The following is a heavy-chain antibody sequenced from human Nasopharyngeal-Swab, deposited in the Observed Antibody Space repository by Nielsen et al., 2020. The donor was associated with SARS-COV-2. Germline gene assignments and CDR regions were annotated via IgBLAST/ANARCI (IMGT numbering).Heavy chain of an antibody. D-gene: IGHD2-8*01. J-gene: IGHJ4*02. CDR3: ARWNGVCYTH. CDR1: GFTVSNNY. V-gene: IGHV3-53*04. Sequence: GGSLRLSCAASGFTVSNNYMSWVRQAPGKGPEWVSIIYSGGDTYYADSVKGRFTISRHNSKDTLYLQMNSLRVEDTAMYYCARWNGVCYTHWGQGTLVTVSS. CDR2: IYSGGDT.